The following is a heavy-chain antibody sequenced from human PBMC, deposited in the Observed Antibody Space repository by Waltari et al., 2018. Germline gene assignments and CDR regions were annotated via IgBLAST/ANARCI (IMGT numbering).Heavy chain of an antibody. Sequence: EVQLVASGGGLVQPGASLRRYCVVSGFSTLTFKRAYMSWVRQAPTGGLEWIGRIKTNSEGATTEFAAPLKGRFSISRDDSKKTLYLQLSSLEKDDTAVYYCVTDRGNFDYWGQGTLVTVSS. CDR2: IKTNSEGATT. V-gene: IGHV3-15*01. D-gene: IGHD6-25*01. J-gene: IGHJ4*02. CDR3: VTDRGNFDY. CDR1: GFSTLTFKRAY.